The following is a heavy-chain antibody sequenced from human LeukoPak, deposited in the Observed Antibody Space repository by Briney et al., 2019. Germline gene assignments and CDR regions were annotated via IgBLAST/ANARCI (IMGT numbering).Heavy chain of an antibody. V-gene: IGHV4-39*01. CDR2: IYYSGST. D-gene: IGHD6-13*01. J-gene: IGHJ5*02. CDR1: GGSISSSSYS. CDR3: ATPGGSSSWNWFDP. Sequence: SETLSLTCTVSGGSISSSSYSWGWIRQPPGKGLEWIGSIYYSGSTYYNPSLKSRVTISVDTSKNQFSLKLSSVTAADTVVYYCATPGGSSSWNWFDPWGQGTLITVSS.